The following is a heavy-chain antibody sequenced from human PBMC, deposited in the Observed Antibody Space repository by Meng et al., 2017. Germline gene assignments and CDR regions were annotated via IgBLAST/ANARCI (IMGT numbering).Heavy chain of an antibody. D-gene: IGHD4-17*01. V-gene: IGHV1-2*06. J-gene: IGHJ4*02. CDR1: GYTFTGYY. CDR3: ARDDYGDYFDY. CDR2: INPNSGGT. Sequence: QVPRVESGAEVKKPGASGKVSCKASGYTFTGYYMHWVRQAPGQGLEWMGRINPNSGGTNYAQKFQGRVTMTRDTSISTAYMELSRLRSDDTAVYYCARDDYGDYFDYWGQGTLVTVSS.